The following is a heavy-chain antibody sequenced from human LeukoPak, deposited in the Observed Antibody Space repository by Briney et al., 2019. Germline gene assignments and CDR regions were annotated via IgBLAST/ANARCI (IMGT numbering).Heavy chain of an antibody. J-gene: IGHJ5*02. CDR1: GRSISSYY. CDR2: IYYSGST. CDR3: ARHILLWFGELSPNWFDP. Sequence: PSETLSLTCTVSGRSISSYYWSWTRHPPGKGLESIGYIYYSGSTNYNPSLPSRVTISVETSKNHFPLKPHSVNAADTAVYYCARHILLWFGELSPNWFDPWGQGTLVTVSS. V-gene: IGHV4-59*08. D-gene: IGHD3-10*01.